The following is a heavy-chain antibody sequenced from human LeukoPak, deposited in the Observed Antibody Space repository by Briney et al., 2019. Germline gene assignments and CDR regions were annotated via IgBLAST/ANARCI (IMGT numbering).Heavy chain of an antibody. V-gene: IGHV5-51*01. CDR2: IYPGDSDT. CDR3: ARLLGDYSNYVWRHNWFDP. D-gene: IGHD4-11*01. Sequence: GESLKISCKGSGYSFTSYWIGWVRQMPGKGLGWMGIIYPGDSDTRYSPSFQGQVTISADKSISTAYLQWSSLKASDTAMYYCARLLGDYSNYVWRHNWFDPWGQGTLVTVSS. CDR1: GYSFTSYW. J-gene: IGHJ5*02.